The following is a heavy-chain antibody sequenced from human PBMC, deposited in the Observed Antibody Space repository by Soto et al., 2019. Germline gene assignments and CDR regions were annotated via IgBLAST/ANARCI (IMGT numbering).Heavy chain of an antibody. CDR1: GGTFSGYY. Sequence: SETLSLTCAVYGGTFSGYYWSWIRQAPGRGLEWLGEINHDGGANYNPSLRSRVRLSVDASKNQFSLNLNSVTAADTAVYYCARVPRPTVTTGHWFHSWGQATLVTVSS. D-gene: IGHD4-17*01. CDR3: ARVPRPTVTTGHWFHS. CDR2: INHDGGA. V-gene: IGHV4-34*01. J-gene: IGHJ5*01.